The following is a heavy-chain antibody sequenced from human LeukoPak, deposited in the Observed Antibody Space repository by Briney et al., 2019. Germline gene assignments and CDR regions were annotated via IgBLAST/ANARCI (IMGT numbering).Heavy chain of an antibody. CDR3: ARGPAFDI. Sequence: RGSLRLSCAASGFTFSSYNMNWVRQAPGKGLEWVSSISSSSSYIYYADSVKGRFTISRDNAKNSLYLQMNSLRDEDTAVYYCARGPAFDIWGQGTMVTVSS. CDR1: GFTFSSYN. V-gene: IGHV3-21*01. CDR2: ISSSSSYI. J-gene: IGHJ3*02.